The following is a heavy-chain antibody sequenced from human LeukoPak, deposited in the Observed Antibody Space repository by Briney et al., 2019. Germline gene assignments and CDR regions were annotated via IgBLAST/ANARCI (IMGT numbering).Heavy chain of an antibody. CDR3: AKGGSGGNWFDP. CDR1: GFTFDDYA. CDR2: ISWNSGSI. Sequence: PGGSLRLSCAASGFTFDDYAMHWVRQAPGKGLEWVSGISWNSGSIGYADSVKGRFTISRDNAKNTLYLQMNSLRAEDTAVYYCAKGGSGGNWFDPWGQGTLVTVSS. V-gene: IGHV3-9*01. J-gene: IGHJ5*02. D-gene: IGHD6-19*01.